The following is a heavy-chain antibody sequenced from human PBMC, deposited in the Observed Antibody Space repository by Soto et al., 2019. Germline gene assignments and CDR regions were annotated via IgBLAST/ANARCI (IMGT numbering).Heavy chain of an antibody. D-gene: IGHD4-17*01. CDR2: IYYSENT. CDR3: ATHPPYGPLDH. CDR1: GCSISSSSNH. Sequence: PSETLSLTCTVSGCSISSSSNHWGWIRQPPGKGLEWIGNIYYSENTYYNPSLKSRVTISVDTSKNQFSLRLTSVTAADTAVYYCATHPPYGPLDHWGQGTLVTV. J-gene: IGHJ4*02. V-gene: IGHV4-39*01.